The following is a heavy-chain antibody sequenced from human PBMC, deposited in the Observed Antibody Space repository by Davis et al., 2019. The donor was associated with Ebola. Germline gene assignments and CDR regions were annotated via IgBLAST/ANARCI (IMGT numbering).Heavy chain of an antibody. CDR1: GYFFTSYY. CDR2: INTSDGFT. Sequence: ASVKVSCKASGYFFTSYYMHWVRRAPGHGLEWMGTINTSDGFTSYAQEFQGRVTMTRDTSTSTVYMDLGSLRSEDTAVYYCGKGKLEELDYWGQGTLVTVSS. D-gene: IGHD1/OR15-1a*01. V-gene: IGHV1-46*01. J-gene: IGHJ4*02. CDR3: GKGKLEELDY.